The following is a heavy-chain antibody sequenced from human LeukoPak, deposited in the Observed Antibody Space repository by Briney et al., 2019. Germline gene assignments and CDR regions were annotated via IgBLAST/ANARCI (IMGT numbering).Heavy chain of an antibody. Sequence: GGSLRLSCAASGFTFRNYWMHWVRQAPGKGLEWVANIKQDGSEKYYVDSVKGRFTISRDNAKNSLYLQIISLRAEDTAVYYCARPDTAPGGVWYYRYWGQGTLVTVSS. J-gene: IGHJ4*02. CDR1: GFTFRNYW. CDR2: IKQDGSEK. CDR3: ARPDTAPGGVWYYRY. V-gene: IGHV3-7*01. D-gene: IGHD3-16*01.